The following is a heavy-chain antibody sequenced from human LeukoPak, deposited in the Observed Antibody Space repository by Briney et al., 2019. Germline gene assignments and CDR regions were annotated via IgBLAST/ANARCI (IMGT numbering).Heavy chain of an antibody. CDR2: IYTSGST. CDR1: GGSISSGGYY. Sequence: PSETLSLTCTVSGGSISSGGYYWSWIRQPAGKGLEWIGRIYTSGSTNYNPSLKSRVTISIDTSKNQFSLKLSSVTAADTAVYYCARAGRLWFENNWFDPWGQGTLVTVSS. J-gene: IGHJ5*02. V-gene: IGHV4-61*02. D-gene: IGHD3-10*01. CDR3: ARAGRLWFENNWFDP.